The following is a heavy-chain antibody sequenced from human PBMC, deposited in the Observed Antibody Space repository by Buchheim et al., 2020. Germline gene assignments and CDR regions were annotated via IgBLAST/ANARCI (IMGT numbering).Heavy chain of an antibody. CDR1: GVTFSSYA. CDR2: IIPIFGTA. D-gene: IGHD5-18*01. Sequence: QVQLVQSGAEVKKPGSSVKVSCKASGVTFSSYAISWVRQAPGQGLEWMGGIIPIFGTANYAQKFQGRVTITADDSTSTAYMELSSLRSEDTAVYYCARGQQLGELWLPVPPNYYYGMDVWGQGTT. J-gene: IGHJ6*02. CDR3: ARGQQLGELWLPVPPNYYYGMDV. V-gene: IGHV1-69*01.